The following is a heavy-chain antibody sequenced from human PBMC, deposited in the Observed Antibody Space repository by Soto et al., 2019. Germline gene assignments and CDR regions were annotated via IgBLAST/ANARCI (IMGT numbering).Heavy chain of an antibody. D-gene: IGHD3-3*01. J-gene: IGHJ4*02. CDR3: AKGRYDFWSPYYFDS. V-gene: IGHV3-9*01. CDR1: GLNFDDFA. CDR2: ITWNSRVL. Sequence: EVQLVESGGRLVQPGRSLRLTCVGTGLNFDDFAMHWVRQAPGKGLEWVSGITWNSRVLAYADSVKGRFTISRDNARNSLYLQMDSLRDEDTALYYCAKGRYDFWSPYYFDSWGQGTLVTVSS.